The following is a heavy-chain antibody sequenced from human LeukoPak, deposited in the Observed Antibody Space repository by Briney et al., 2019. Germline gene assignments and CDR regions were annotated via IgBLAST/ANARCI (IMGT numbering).Heavy chain of an antibody. CDR3: ASYYDSSGYSPFDY. Sequence: SETLPLTCTVPGDPISSHQWSSIRQPPGKGLERIGPIYYNSSTNYNPSLKSRVTISVDTSKHQFSLELSSVTAADTAVYYCASYYDSSGYSPFDYWGQGTLVTVSS. CDR1: GDPISSHQ. D-gene: IGHD3-22*01. V-gene: IGHV4-59*11. CDR2: IYYNSST. J-gene: IGHJ4*02.